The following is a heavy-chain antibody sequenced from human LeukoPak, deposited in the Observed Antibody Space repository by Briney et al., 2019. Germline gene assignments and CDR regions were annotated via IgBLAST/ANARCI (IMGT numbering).Heavy chain of an antibody. CDR2: ISYDGSNK. CDR3: AKVVAAAGIY. J-gene: IGHJ4*02. Sequence: GGSLRLSCAVSGFTFSSYGMHWVRQPPGKGLEWVAVISYDGSNKYYADSVKGRSTISRDNSKNTLYLQMNSLRAEDTAVYYCAKVVAAAGIYWGQGTLVTVSS. D-gene: IGHD6-13*01. V-gene: IGHV3-30*18. CDR1: GFTFSSYG.